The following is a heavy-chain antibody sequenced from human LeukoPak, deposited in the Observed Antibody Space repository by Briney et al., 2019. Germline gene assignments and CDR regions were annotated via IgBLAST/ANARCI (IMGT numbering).Heavy chain of an antibody. J-gene: IGHJ3*02. CDR3: ARDFSGWYVDAFDI. CDR2: INPNSGGT. V-gene: IGHV1-2*02. CDR1: GYTFTGYF. D-gene: IGHD6-19*01. Sequence: ASVRVSCKASGYTFTGYFTHWVRQAPGQGLEWMGWINPNSGGTNYAQKFQGRVTMTRDTSISTAYMELSRLRSDDTAVYYCARDFSGWYVDAFDIWGQGTMVTVSS.